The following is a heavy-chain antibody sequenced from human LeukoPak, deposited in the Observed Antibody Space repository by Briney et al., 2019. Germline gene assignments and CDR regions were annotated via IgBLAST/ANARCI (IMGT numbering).Heavy chain of an antibody. Sequence: PSETLSLTCTVSGGSVSSGSYYWSWIRQPPGKGLEWIGEINHSGSTNYNPSLKSRVTISVDTSKNQFSLKPSSVTAADTAVYYCAREIPLQCLDYWGQGTLVTVSS. D-gene: IGHD4-11*01. CDR2: INHSGST. V-gene: IGHV4-39*07. J-gene: IGHJ4*02. CDR3: AREIPLQCLDY. CDR1: GGSVSSGSYY.